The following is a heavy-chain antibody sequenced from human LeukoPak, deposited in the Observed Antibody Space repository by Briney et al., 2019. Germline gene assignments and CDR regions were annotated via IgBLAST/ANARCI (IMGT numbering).Heavy chain of an antibody. CDR2: IYTSGST. D-gene: IGHD3-3*01. CDR1: GGSISSGSYY. J-gene: IGHJ4*02. Sequence: KPSQTLSLTCTVSGGSISSGSYYWSWIRQPAGKGLEWIGRIYTSGSTNYNPSLKSRVTISVDTSKNQFSLKLSSVTTADTAVCYCARTGIWSGYYTFDYWGQGSLVTVSS. V-gene: IGHV4-61*02. CDR3: ARTGIWSGYYTFDY.